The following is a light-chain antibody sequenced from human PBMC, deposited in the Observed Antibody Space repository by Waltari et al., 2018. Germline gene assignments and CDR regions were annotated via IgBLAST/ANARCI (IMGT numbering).Light chain of an antibody. Sequence: QSALTQPPSVYASPGPSVTIPCTGTSRDVGSYNRVSWYQQPPGTAPKLMIYEVTYRPAGVPDRFSGSKSGNTASLTISGLQAEDEADDYCSSYTSSNSVLFGGGTKLTVL. CDR2: EVT. J-gene: IGLJ2*01. CDR3: SSYTSSNSVL. V-gene: IGLV2-18*02. CDR1: SRDVGSYNR.